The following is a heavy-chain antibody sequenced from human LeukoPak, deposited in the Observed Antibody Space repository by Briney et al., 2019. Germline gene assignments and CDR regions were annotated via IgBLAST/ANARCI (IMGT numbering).Heavy chain of an antibody. CDR2: INHSGST. CDR3: ARVKGTTAILSCFDY. Sequence: GSLRLSCAASGFTFSSYEMNWVRQPPGKGLEWIGEINHSGSTNYNPSLKSRVTISVDTSKNQFSLKLSSVTAADTAVYYCARVKGTTAILSCFDYWGQGTLVTVSS. V-gene: IGHV4-34*01. D-gene: IGHD1-7*01. CDR1: GFTFSSYE. J-gene: IGHJ4*02.